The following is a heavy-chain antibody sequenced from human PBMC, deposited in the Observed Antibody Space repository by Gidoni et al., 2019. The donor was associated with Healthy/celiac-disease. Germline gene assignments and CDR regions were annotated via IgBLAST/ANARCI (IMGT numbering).Heavy chain of an antibody. J-gene: IGHJ5*02. CDR3: AREVDDYGDYIKSPNPPGWFDH. D-gene: IGHD4-17*01. Sequence: QMQLGEAGGRSVQPRRHLSRSCVSAAFTSSIYAMHRVRLAPGKGLEWLAVKTYHGSNKCYADAVKGRFTISRDNSKNTMYLDMTSVRAENTAVYHCAREVDDYGDYIKSPNPPGWFDHWGQGTLVTVSS. CDR2: KTYHGSNK. CDR1: AFTSSIYA. V-gene: IGHV3-30-3*01.